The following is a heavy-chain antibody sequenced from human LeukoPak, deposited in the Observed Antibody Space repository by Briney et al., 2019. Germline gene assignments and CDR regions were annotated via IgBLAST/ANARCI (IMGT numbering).Heavy chain of an antibody. CDR2: ISSSGSTI. CDR3: ARRDYNYGDHYFVY. V-gene: IGHV3-11*01. CDR1: GFTFSDYY. Sequence: GGSLRLSCAASGFTFSDYYMSWIRQAPGKGLEWDSYISSSGSTIYYADSVKGRFTISRDNAKNSLYLQMNSLRAEDTAVYYCARRDYNYGDHYFVYWGQGTLVTVSS. J-gene: IGHJ4*02. D-gene: IGHD4-17*01.